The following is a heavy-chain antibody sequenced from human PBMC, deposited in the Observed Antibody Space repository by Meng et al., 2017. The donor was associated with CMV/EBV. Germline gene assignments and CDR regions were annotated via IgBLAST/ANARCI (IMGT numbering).Heavy chain of an antibody. D-gene: IGHD3-9*01. CDR1: GYPFTGYD. CDR3: AREVGDGNDINYYYYYGMDV. V-gene: IGHV1-8*03. J-gene: IGHJ6*02. CDR2: MNPNSGNT. Sequence: ASVKVSCKASGYPFTGYDINWVRQATGQGLEWMGWMNPNSGNTGYAQKFQGRVTITRNSSISTAYMELSSLRSEDTAVYYCAREVGDGNDINYYYYYGMDVWGQGTTVTVSS.